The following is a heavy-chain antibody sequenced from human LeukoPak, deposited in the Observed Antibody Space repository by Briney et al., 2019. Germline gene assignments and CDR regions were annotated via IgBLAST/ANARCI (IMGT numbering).Heavy chain of an antibody. V-gene: IGHV3-33*08. D-gene: IGHD3-22*01. J-gene: IGHJ4*02. CDR1: GFTFSSYD. CDR3: ARAAYDSSGYLTL. Sequence: GGSLRLSCAASGFTFSSYDMHWVRQYPGKGLEWVAVIWYDGTNKYYADSVKGRFTISRDNSKNTLFLQMNSLRAEDTAVYYCARAAYDSSGYLTLWGQGTLVTVSS. CDR2: IWYDGTNK.